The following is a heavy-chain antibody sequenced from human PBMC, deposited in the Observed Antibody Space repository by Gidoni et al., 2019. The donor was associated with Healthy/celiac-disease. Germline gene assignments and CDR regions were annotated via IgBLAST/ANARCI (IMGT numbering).Heavy chain of an antibody. J-gene: IGHJ6*02. D-gene: IGHD3-22*01. Sequence: EVQLVESGGGLVQPGGSLRLSWAASGFTFSSYEMNWVRQAPGKGLEWVSYISSSGSTIYYADSVKGRFTISRDNAKNSLYLQMNSLRAEDTAVYYCARMGYYDSSGYYYNYYYGMDVWGQGTTVTVSS. CDR3: ARMGYYDSSGYYYNYYYGMDV. CDR2: ISSSGSTI. V-gene: IGHV3-48*03. CDR1: GFTFSSYE.